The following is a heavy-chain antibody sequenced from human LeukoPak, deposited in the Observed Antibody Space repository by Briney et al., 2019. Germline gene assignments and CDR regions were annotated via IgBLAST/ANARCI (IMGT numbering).Heavy chain of an antibody. CDR3: ARDQRRLDGDYDSDASDI. D-gene: IGHD4-17*01. CDR1: GYTFTSYG. J-gene: IGHJ3*02. Sequence: ASVKVSCKASGYTFTSYGISWVRQAPGQGLEWMGWISAYNGNTNYAQKLQGRVTMTTDTSTSTAYMELRSLRSDDTAVYYRARDQRRLDGDYDSDASDIWGQGTMVTVSP. CDR2: ISAYNGNT. V-gene: IGHV1-18*01.